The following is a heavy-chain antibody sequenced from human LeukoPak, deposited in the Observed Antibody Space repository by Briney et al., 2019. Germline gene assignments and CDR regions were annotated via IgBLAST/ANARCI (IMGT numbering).Heavy chain of an antibody. CDR3: ARGALPRGTGYSSGWYRPQYYFDY. CDR2: VYHSGRT. CDR1: GYSISSSYY. Sequence: SETLSLTCAVSGYSISSSYYWGWIRQPPGRGLEWIGSVYHSGRTYYNPSLRSRVTISVDTSKNQFSLKLSSVTAADTAVYYCARGALPRGTGYSSGWYRPQYYFDYWGQGTLVTVSS. V-gene: IGHV4-38-2*01. J-gene: IGHJ4*02. D-gene: IGHD6-19*01.